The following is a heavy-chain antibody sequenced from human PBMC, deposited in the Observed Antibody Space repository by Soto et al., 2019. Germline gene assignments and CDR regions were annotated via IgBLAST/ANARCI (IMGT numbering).Heavy chain of an antibody. D-gene: IGHD3-10*01. Sequence: EVRLLESGGGLVQPGGSLRLSCAASGFTFSVYAMSWVRQAPGKGLEWVSGIRGSGDSTHYADSVKGRFTVSRDNSKSMLYLQTNSLRAEDTAIFYCAKALYGEFTYWGQGTLVTVSS. J-gene: IGHJ4*02. V-gene: IGHV3-23*01. CDR3: AKALYGEFTY. CDR1: GFTFSVYA. CDR2: IRGSGDST.